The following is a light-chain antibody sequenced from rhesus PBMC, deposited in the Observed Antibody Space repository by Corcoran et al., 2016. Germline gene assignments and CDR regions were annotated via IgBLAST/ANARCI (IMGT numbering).Light chain of an antibody. V-gene: IGKV3-35*01. CDR2: DES. CDR3: QQESTWPLT. CDR1: QSVNSN. J-gene: IGKJ4*01. Sequence: EIVMTQSPVTLSLSPGERAALSCRASQSVNSNLAWYLQRPGQVPRLLIFDESIRAPGPPDRFSGSGSGTDFTLTISSLEPEDVGVYYCQQESTWPLTFGGGTRVDIK.